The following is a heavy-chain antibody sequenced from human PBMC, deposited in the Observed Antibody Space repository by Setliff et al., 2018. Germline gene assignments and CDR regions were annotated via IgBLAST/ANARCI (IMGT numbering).Heavy chain of an antibody. CDR2: ISYDGGHK. CDR1: GFTFSSHG. Sequence: GGSLRLSCGASGFTFSSHGMHWVRQAPGKGLEWVSFISYDGGHKYYVDSVKGRFTISRDNSENTLYLQMSSLRAEDTAVYYCAKEYYYDSAGLEYWGQGTLVTVSS. CDR3: AKEYYYDSAGLEY. J-gene: IGHJ4*02. V-gene: IGHV3-30*18. D-gene: IGHD3-22*01.